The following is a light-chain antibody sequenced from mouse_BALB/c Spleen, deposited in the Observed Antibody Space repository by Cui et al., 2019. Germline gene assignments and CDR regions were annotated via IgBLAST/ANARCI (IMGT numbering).Light chain of an antibody. J-gene: IGKJ1*01. CDR1: SRVSY. CDR3: QQYHSYPRT. V-gene: IGKV4-61*01. CDR2: RTS. Sequence: HIVLTQSPAIMSASPGEKVTISCSASSRVSYMYCSQQKPGASPKPWIYRTSNLASGVPARFSGSGSGTSYSLTISSMEAEDAATYYCQQYHSYPRTFGGGTKLEIK.